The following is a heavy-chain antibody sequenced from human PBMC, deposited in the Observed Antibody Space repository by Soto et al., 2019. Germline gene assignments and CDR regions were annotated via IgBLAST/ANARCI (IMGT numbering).Heavy chain of an antibody. CDR3: ASESGYSGYDYGWFDR. J-gene: IGHJ5*02. V-gene: IGHV1-18*01. CDR1: GYTFTSYG. D-gene: IGHD5-12*01. Sequence: QVQLVQSGAEVKKPGASVKVSCKASGYTFTSYGISWVRQAPGQGLEWMGWISAYNGNTNYAQKLQGRDTMTTDTSTSTAYMELTSLRSEDTAVYYCASESGYSGYDYGWFDRWGQGTLVTVSS. CDR2: ISAYNGNT.